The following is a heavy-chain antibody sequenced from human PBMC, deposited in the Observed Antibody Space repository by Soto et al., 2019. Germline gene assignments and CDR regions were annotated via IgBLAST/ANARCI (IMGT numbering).Heavy chain of an antibody. D-gene: IGHD6-13*01. J-gene: IGHJ5*02. CDR1: GGSISSSNW. CDR3: ARAASYSSSWNNWFDP. V-gene: IGHV4-4*02. CDR2: IYHSGST. Sequence: PSETLSLTCAVSGGSISSSNWWSWVRQPPGKGLEWIGEIYHSGSTNYNPSLKSRVTISVDKSKNQFSLKLSSVTAADTAVYYCARAASYSSSWNNWFDPWGQGTLVTVSS.